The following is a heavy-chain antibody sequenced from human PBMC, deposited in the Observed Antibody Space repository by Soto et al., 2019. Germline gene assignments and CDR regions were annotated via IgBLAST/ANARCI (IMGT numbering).Heavy chain of an antibody. Sequence: GGSLRLSCAASGFTFDDYAMHWVRQAPGKGLEWVSGISWNSGSMGYADSVKGRFTISRDNAKNSLYLQMNSLRAEDTALYYCAKGSYDFWSGYPHGYFDYWGQGTLVTSPQ. CDR1: GFTFDDYA. D-gene: IGHD3-3*01. V-gene: IGHV3-9*01. CDR2: ISWNSGSM. J-gene: IGHJ4*02. CDR3: AKGSYDFWSGYPHGYFDY.